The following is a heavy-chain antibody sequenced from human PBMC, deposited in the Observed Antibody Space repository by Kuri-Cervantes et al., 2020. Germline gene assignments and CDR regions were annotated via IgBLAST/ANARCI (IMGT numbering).Heavy chain of an antibody. V-gene: IGHV4-34*01. CDR2: INHSGGA. J-gene: IGHJ6*04. CDR1: GASFSDYF. Sequence: SETLSLTCAVYGASFSDYFWNWIRQSPGKGLECIGEINHSGGAIYNPSLKNRVIISVDTSKNQFSLQLSSVTAADTAVYYCVGVVTSFPYYMDVWGEGTTVTVSS. D-gene: IGHD2-2*01. CDR3: VGVVTSFPYYMDV.